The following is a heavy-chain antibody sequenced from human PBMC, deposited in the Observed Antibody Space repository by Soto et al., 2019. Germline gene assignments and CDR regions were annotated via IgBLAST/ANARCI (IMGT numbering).Heavy chain of an antibody. CDR2: IYYSGIT. Sequence: QVQLQESGPGLVKPSETLSLTCTVSGGSISSYYWSWIRQSPGKGLEWIGYIYYSGITSYNPSLKSRVTISVDTSKNQFSLKLTSVTAADTAVYYCARAGDGFSYGTIDYWGQGTLVTFSS. CDR3: ARAGDGFSYGTIDY. V-gene: IGHV4-59*01. CDR1: GGSISSYY. D-gene: IGHD5-18*01. J-gene: IGHJ4*02.